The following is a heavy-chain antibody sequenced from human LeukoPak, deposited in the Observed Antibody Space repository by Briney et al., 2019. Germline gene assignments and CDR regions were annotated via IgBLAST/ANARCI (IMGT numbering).Heavy chain of an antibody. D-gene: IGHD3-10*01. CDR3: ARFHISGDSFDY. CDR2: IIPIFGTA. J-gene: IGHJ4*02. Sequence: ASVKVSCKASGGTFSSYAISWVRQAPGQGLEWMGGIIPIFGTANYAQKFQGRVTITADESTGTAYMELSSLRSEDTAVYYCARFHISGDSFDYWGQGTLVTVSS. V-gene: IGHV1-69*13. CDR1: GGTFSSYA.